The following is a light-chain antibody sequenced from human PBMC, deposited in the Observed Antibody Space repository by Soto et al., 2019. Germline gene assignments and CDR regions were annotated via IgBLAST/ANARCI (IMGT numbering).Light chain of an antibody. V-gene: IGKV3-20*01. J-gene: IGKJ1*01. CDR1: QRVNSNY. Sequence: PGDRATLSCRASQRVNSNYLAWYQRKPGQAPRLLIYGASNRATDIPYRFSASGSGTDFTLTITRLEAEDFAVYYCQQYDSTPPTFGQGTKVEVK. CDR3: QQYDSTPPT. CDR2: GAS.